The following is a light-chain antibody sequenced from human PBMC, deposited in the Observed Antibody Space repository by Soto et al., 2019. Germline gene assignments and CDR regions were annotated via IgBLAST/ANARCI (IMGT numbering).Light chain of an antibody. V-gene: IGKV3D-15*01. Sequence: EIVMTQSPATLSVSPRDRVPLSGRASQRVSRDLAWYQQKPGQAPRLLIYDTSTRATGVPARFSGSGSGTEFTLTISDLQSGDFAVYYCQQYSQWPPLTFGGGTKVDIK. CDR3: QQYSQWPPLT. CDR2: DTS. J-gene: IGKJ4*01. CDR1: QRVSRD.